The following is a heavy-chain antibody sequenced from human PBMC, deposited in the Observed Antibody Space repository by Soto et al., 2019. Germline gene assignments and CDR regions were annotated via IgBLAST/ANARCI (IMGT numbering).Heavy chain of an antibody. CDR2: IIPILGIA. CDR1: GGTFSSYT. J-gene: IGHJ4*02. D-gene: IGHD3-22*01. V-gene: IGHV1-69*02. Sequence: QVQLVQSGAEVKKPGSSVKVSCKASGGTFSSYTISWVRQAPGQGLEWMGRIIPILGIANYAQKFQGRVTITXDXFTGTAYMELSSLRSEDTAVYYCARGMGYDSSGYTHWGQGTLVTVSS. CDR3: ARGMGYDSSGYTH.